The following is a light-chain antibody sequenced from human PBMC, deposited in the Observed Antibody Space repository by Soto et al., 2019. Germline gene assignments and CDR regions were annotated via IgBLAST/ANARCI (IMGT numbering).Light chain of an antibody. CDR3: QQFSSYPLT. J-gene: IGKJ4*01. CDR1: QTVRNNY. Sequence: VLPQSPGTLPLSQRARATLSCRASQTVRNNYLAWYQQKPGQAPRLLIYDASSRATGIPDRFSGGGSGTDFTLTISRLEPEDFAAYYCQQFSSYPLTFGGGTKVEIK. V-gene: IGKV3-20*01. CDR2: DAS.